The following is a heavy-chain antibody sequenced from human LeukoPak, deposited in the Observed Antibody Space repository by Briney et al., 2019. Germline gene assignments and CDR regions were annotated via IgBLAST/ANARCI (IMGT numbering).Heavy chain of an antibody. Sequence: SETLSLTCTVSGGPINSYYWSWIRQPAGKGLEWIGRIYTSGSSNYNPSLKSRVTMSVDTSKNQFSLRLTSVTAADTAVYYCARAAYGDYRYYYFYLDVWGKGTTVTVSS. CDR1: GGPINSYY. D-gene: IGHD4-17*01. CDR2: IYTSGSS. CDR3: ARAAYGDYRYYYFYLDV. J-gene: IGHJ6*03. V-gene: IGHV4-4*07.